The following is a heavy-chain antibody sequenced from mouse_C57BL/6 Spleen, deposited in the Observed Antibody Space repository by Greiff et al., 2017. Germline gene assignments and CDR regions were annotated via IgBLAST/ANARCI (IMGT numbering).Heavy chain of an antibody. CDR2: ISSGGDYI. J-gene: IGHJ2*01. CDR3: TRDDYDGSFDY. D-gene: IGHD2-4*01. V-gene: IGHV5-9-1*02. Sequence: DVHLVESGEGLVKPGGSLKLSCAASGFTFSSYAMSWVRQTPEKRLEWVAYISSGGDYIYYADTVKGRFTISRDNARNTLYLQMSSLKSEDTAMYYCTRDDYDGSFDYWGQGTTLTVSS. CDR1: GFTFSSYA.